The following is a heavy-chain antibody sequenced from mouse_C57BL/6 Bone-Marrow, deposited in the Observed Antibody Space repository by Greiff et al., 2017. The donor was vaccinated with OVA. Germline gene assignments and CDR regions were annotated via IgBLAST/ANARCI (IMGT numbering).Heavy chain of an antibody. V-gene: IGHV1-76*01. CDR3: ARRPMDY. CDR2: IYPGSGNT. CDR1: GYTFTDYY. J-gene: IGHJ4*01. Sequence: VQLQQSGAELVRPGASVKLSCKASGYTFTDYYINWVKQRPGQGLEWIARIYPGSGNTYYNEKFKGKATLTAEKSSSTAYMQLSSLTSEDSAVYFCARRPMDYWGQGTSVTVSS.